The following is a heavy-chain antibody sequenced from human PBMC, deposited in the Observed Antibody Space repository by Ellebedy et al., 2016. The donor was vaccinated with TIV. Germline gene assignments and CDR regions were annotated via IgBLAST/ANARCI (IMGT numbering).Heavy chain of an antibody. CDR2: IHVSGNT. CDR3: ARVTAPRLAAATTIWFDP. Sequence: SETLSLXCSVSGGSISSYYWSWIRQPAGKGLEYIGRIHVSGNTNYNPSLKSRVSLSVDTSKNQFSLRLTSVTAADTAVYYCARVTAPRLAAATTIWFDPWGQGTLVTVSS. CDR1: GGSISSYY. J-gene: IGHJ5*02. V-gene: IGHV4-4*07. D-gene: IGHD6-13*01.